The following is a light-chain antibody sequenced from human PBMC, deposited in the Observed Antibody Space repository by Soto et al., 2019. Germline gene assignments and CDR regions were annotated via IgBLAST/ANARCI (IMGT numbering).Light chain of an antibody. V-gene: IGKV3-15*01. J-gene: IGKJ1*01. CDR3: QQYDKWPPKT. CDR1: QSVSNN. CDR2: GIS. Sequence: EIEMTQSPATLSMSPGERATPSCRASQSVSNNLAWYQQKPGQRPSLLXYGISTRATGIPARCSGGGSWTKLILIISSLQSEDVAAYDCQQYDKWPPKTFGQGTQVDIK.